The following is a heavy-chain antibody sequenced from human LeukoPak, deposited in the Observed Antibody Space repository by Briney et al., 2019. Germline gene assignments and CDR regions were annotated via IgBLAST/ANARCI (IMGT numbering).Heavy chain of an antibody. J-gene: IGHJ4*02. CDR1: GGSISSSTYY. D-gene: IGHD6-19*01. CDR3: ARQTVAGSCLDY. Sequence: SETLSLTCTVSGGSISSSTYYWGWLRPPPGKGLEWVGSIYYSGSTYYNPSLKSRVTISVDTSNNQFSLKLSSVTAADTDVYYCARQTVAGSCLDYWGQGTLVTVSS. V-gene: IGHV4-39*01. CDR2: IYYSGST.